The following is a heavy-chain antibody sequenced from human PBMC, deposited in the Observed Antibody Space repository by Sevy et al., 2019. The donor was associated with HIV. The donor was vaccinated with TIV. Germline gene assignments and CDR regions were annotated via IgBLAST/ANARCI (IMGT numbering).Heavy chain of an antibody. Sequence: GGSLRLSCAASGITFNNYAMNWVRQAPGKGLDWVSTIFGSGGTTYYADSVKGRFTISRDNSKNTLYLQMNSLRAEDTAVYYCANHASDYDSSGYLERDAFDIWGQGTMVTVSS. CDR2: IFGSGGTT. CDR3: ANHASDYDSSGYLERDAFDI. D-gene: IGHD3-22*01. V-gene: IGHV3-23*01. J-gene: IGHJ3*02. CDR1: GITFNNYA.